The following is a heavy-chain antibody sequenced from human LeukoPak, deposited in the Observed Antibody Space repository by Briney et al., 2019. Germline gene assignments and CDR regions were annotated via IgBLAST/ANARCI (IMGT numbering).Heavy chain of an antibody. CDR1: GYTFTGYY. CDR2: INPNSGGT. J-gene: IGHJ4*02. Sequence: ASVKVSCKASGYTFTGYYMHWVRQAPGQGLEWMGWINPNSGGTNYAQKFQGRVTMTRDTSITTDYMELSRLTSDDTAVYYCARDARFGELLYQTEDVFDYWGQGTLVTVSS. V-gene: IGHV1-2*02. D-gene: IGHD3-10*01. CDR3: ARDARFGELLYQTEDVFDY.